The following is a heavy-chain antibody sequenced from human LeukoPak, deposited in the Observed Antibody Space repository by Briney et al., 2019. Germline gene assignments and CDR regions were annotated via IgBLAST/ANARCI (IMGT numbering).Heavy chain of an antibody. Sequence: SQTLPLTCTVSGGSISRGGYYWSWIRQHPGKGLEWIVYIYYSGSTYYNPSLKSRLTISVDTSKNQFSLKLSSVTATDTAVYYCARDWKAEDYYGSGNHAFDIWGQGTMVTVSS. J-gene: IGHJ3*02. CDR1: GGSISRGGYY. CDR3: ARDWKAEDYYGSGNHAFDI. V-gene: IGHV4-31*03. D-gene: IGHD3-10*01. CDR2: IYYSGST.